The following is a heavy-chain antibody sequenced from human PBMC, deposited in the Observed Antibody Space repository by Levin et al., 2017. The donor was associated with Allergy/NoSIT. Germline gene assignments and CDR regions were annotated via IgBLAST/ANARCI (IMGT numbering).Heavy chain of an antibody. CDR3: ARGRVAVAGNDF. V-gene: IGHV4-34*01. J-gene: IGHJ4*02. CDR2: INHSGST. D-gene: IGHD6-19*01. CDR1: GGSFSGYY. Sequence: SETLSLTCAVYGGSFSGYYWSWIRQPPGKGLEWIGEINHSGSTNYIPSLKSRVTISVDTSKNQFSLKLSSVTAADTAVYYCARGRVAVAGNDFWGQGTLVTVSS.